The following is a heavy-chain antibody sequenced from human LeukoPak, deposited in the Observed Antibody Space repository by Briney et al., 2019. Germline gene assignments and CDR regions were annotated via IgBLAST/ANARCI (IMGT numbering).Heavy chain of an antibody. D-gene: IGHD2-2*01. J-gene: IGHJ5*02. CDR2: ITSNSITI. Sequence: GGSLRLSCAASGFTFSSYSMNWVGHAPGKGLEGVSYITSNSITIYYLDSVKGRFTISRDNAKNSLYLQMNSLRDEDTAVYYCARAPQYCTSSSCLNWFDPWGQGTLVTVSS. V-gene: IGHV3-48*02. CDR1: GFTFSSYS. CDR3: ARAPQYCTSSSCLNWFDP.